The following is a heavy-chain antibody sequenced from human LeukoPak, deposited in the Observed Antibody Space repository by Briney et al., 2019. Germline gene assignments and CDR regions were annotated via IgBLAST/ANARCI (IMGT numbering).Heavy chain of an antibody. CDR3: ATAYDRALGDY. D-gene: IGHD3-16*01. Sequence: ASVKVSCKLDGYTFTDYYMHWVQQAPGKGLEWMGLVDPEDGETIYAEKFQGRVTITADTSTDTAYMELSSLRSEDTAVYYCATAYDRALGDYWGQGTLVTVSS. CDR2: VDPEDGET. V-gene: IGHV1-69-2*01. J-gene: IGHJ4*02. CDR1: GYTFTDYY.